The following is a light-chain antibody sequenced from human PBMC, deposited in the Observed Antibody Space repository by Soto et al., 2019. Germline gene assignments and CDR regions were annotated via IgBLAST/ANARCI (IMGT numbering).Light chain of an antibody. CDR1: QTISSW. V-gene: IGKV1-5*03. CDR2: KAS. J-gene: IGKJ1*01. CDR3: QQYNSYSQT. Sequence: DIQMTQSPSTLSGSVGDRVTITCRASQTISSWLAWYQQKPGKAPKLLIYKASTLKSGVPSRFSGSGSGTEFTLTIGGLQPDDFATYYCQQYNSYSQTFGQGTMVDIK.